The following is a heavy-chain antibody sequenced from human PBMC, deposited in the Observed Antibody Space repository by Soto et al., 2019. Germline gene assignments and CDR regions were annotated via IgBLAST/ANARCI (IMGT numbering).Heavy chain of an antibody. J-gene: IGHJ5*02. CDR1: GFSVSVNY. Sequence: EVQLVETGGGLIQPGGSLRLSCAASGFSVSVNYMSWVRQAPGKGLGWVSIIHSGGTTYYAVSVKGRFTISRDNSKITVYLQMDSLRDEDTGVYYCTSIAVAEGFDPWGQGTLVTVSS. CDR2: IHSGGTT. V-gene: IGHV3-53*02. CDR3: TSIAVAEGFDP. D-gene: IGHD6-19*01.